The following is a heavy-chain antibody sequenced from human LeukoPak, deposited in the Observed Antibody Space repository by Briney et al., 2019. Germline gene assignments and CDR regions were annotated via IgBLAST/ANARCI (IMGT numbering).Heavy chain of an antibody. Sequence: PSETLSLTCAVSGGSFTGYSWSWIRQPPGKGLEWIGEVDQSGSTNYNPSLKSRITISIDTSKNQFSLRLSSVTAADTAVYYSARQASGSSWLRVWFGPWGRGTLVTVSS. CDR1: GGSFTGYS. V-gene: IGHV4-34*01. CDR2: VDQSGST. J-gene: IGHJ5*02. CDR3: ARQASGSSWLRVWFGP. D-gene: IGHD3-10*01.